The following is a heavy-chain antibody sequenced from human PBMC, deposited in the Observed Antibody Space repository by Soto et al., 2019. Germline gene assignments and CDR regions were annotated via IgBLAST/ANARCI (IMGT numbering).Heavy chain of an antibody. V-gene: IGHV1-69*12. CDR2: IIPIFRTP. J-gene: IGHJ6*02. CDR3: ARDKDREQLGGNYYYTLDV. D-gene: IGHD1-1*01. CDR1: GDTFDTFA. Sequence: QVQLVQSGAEVVKPGSSVKVSCKASGDTFDTFAISWVRQAPGQGLEWMGGIIPIFRTPDYGQKFQGIVTITADESTSTAYMELSSLRSDDTAVYYCARDKDREQLGGNYYYTLDVWGQGTTVTVSS.